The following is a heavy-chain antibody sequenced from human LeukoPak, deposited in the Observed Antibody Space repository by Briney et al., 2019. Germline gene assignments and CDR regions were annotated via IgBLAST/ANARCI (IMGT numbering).Heavy chain of an antibody. V-gene: IGHV4-39*01. Sequence: SETLSLTCTVSGGSISSSSYYWGWIRQPPGKGLEWIGSIYYSGSTYYNPSLKSRVTISVDTSKNQFSLKLSSVTAADTAVYYCARLRITMVRGHAFDIWGQGTMVTVSS. CDR3: ARLRITMVRGHAFDI. CDR1: GGSISSSSYY. J-gene: IGHJ3*02. D-gene: IGHD3-10*01. CDR2: IYYSGST.